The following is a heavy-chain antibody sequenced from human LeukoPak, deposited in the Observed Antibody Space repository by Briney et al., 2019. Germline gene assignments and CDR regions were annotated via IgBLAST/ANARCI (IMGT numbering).Heavy chain of an antibody. V-gene: IGHV3-23*01. CDR1: GFTFSSYA. J-gene: IGHJ6*03. CDR2: ISGSGGST. CDR3: AKDFSGKYCSSTSCYYMDV. D-gene: IGHD2-2*01. Sequence: GGSLRLSCAASGFTFSSYAMSWVRQAPGKGLEWVSAISGSGGSTYYADSVKGRFTISRDNSKNTLYLQMNSLRAEDTAVYYCAKDFSGKYCSSTSCYYMDVWGKGTTVTVSS.